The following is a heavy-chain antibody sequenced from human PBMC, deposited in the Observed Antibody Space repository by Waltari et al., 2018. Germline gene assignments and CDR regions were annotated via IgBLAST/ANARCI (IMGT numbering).Heavy chain of an antibody. Sequence: EQLVQSGGALARRGGSLLPSCAASGFTFSNHWMHWVRQAPGKGLEWVSRVDNTGSTQDYADSVKGRFTMSRNNVANEVYLHMNSLRDEDTAVYFCVRDYWYFDLWGRGTLVSVSS. J-gene: IGHJ2*01. CDR1: GFTFSNHW. CDR3: VRDYWYFDL. V-gene: IGHV3-74*01. CDR2: VDNTGSTQ.